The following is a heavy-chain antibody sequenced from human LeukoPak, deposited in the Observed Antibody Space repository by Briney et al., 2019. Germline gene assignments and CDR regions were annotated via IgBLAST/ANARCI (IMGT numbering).Heavy chain of an antibody. CDR1: GFTFSTYA. D-gene: IGHD1-1*01. Sequence: GGSLRLSCAASGFTFSTYAMTWVRQAPGQGLEWVPAISGSGGSTYYADSVKGRFTVCRDNSKNTLYLQMNSLRAEDTAVYYCAKAGPTTGTHDYWGQGTLVTVSS. CDR2: ISGSGGST. CDR3: AKAGPTTGTHDY. J-gene: IGHJ4*02. V-gene: IGHV3-23*01.